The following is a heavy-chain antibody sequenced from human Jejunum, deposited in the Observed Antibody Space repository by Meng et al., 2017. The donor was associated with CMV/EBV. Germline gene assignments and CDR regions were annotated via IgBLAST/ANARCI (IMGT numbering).Heavy chain of an antibody. Sequence: QVQLVESXXGXVQPGXXMXXXXXXSGFSFTSYSIPWVRQAPGKGLEWVAFMQFDESFQHYADSVKGRFTISRDSSKNTVDLQMNSLRLEDTAVYFCARDFFSGSTGEVWDYWGQGVLGTVSS. V-gene: IGHV3-30*02. J-gene: IGHJ4*02. CDR1: GFSFTSYS. CDR3: ARDFFSGSTGEVWDY. CDR2: MQFDESFQ. D-gene: IGHD3-10*01.